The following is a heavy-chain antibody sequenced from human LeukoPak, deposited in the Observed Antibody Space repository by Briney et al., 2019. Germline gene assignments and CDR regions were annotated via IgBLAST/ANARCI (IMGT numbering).Heavy chain of an antibody. J-gene: IGHJ4*02. D-gene: IGHD5-24*01. CDR1: GYTFTSYW. CDR2: SFPGDSDT. V-gene: IGHV5-51*01. Sequence: GESLKISCKGSGYTFTSYWIAWVRQMPGKGLEWMGISFPGDSDTRYSPSFQCQVTSSADKSIRTAYLQWNSLKASDSAMYYCAKLGGGSDGYNDYWGQGTLVTVSS. CDR3: AKLGGGSDGYNDY.